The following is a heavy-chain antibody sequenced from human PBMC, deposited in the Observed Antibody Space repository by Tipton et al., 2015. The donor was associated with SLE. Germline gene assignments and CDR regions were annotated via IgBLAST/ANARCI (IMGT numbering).Heavy chain of an antibody. CDR3: ARGRAWSRINMVRGVSHNWFDP. Sequence: TLSLTCTVSCDSITGGSGWWGGILHSPGKGLGWIWCVYYRGRTFYNMSLKSRVTISIDKSKNQFSLKLSSVTAADTAVYYCARGRAWSRINMVRGVSHNWFDPWGQGTLVTVSS. V-gene: IGHV4-39*07. D-gene: IGHD3-10*01. CDR1: CDSITGGSGW. CDR2: VYYRGRT. J-gene: IGHJ5*02.